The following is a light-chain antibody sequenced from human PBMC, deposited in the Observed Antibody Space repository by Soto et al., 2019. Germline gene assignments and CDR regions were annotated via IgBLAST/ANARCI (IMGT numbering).Light chain of an antibody. V-gene: IGKV3-11*01. Sequence: EMLLTQSPATLSWWPVHRAPLAGRASQSVSSYLAWYQQKPGQAPRLLIYDASNRASGIPARFSGSGSGTEFTLTISSLEPEDFAVYYCQQRSNWPITFGQGTRLEIK. CDR3: QQRSNWPIT. CDR1: QSVSSY. J-gene: IGKJ5*01. CDR2: DAS.